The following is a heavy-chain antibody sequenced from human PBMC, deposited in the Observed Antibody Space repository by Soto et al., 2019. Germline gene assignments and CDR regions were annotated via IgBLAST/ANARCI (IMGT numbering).Heavy chain of an antibody. Sequence: SETLSLTCTVSGDSFSNYYWSWIRQVPGKGLEWIGFVFQAATTSYNPSIKTRAAISDDTTKKQYSLRLTSVTAADTAIYYCARGHYSSGWPIDHWGQGILVTVSS. CDR1: GDSFSNYY. D-gene: IGHD3-22*01. J-gene: IGHJ4*02. CDR3: ARGHYSSGWPIDH. CDR2: VFQAATT. V-gene: IGHV4-59*01.